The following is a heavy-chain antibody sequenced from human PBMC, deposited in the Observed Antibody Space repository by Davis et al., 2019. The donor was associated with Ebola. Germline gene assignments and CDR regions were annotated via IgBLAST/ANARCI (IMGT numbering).Heavy chain of an antibody. V-gene: IGHV3-9*01. D-gene: IGHD2-2*01. J-gene: IGHJ4*02. CDR3: VKDIGVVTAAIGY. CDR2: ISWSSRSV. Sequence: SLKISCAASGFTFADYAMHWVRQGPGKGLEWVSGISWSSRSVGYADSVKGRFTISRDNARNSLYLQMNGLRTDDTALYYCVKDIGVVTAAIGYWGQGTQVTVSS. CDR1: GFTFADYA.